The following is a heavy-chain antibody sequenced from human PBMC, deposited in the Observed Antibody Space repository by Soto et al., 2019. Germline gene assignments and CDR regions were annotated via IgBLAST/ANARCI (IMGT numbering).Heavy chain of an antibody. CDR3: ARLGGDYQSGPYFFES. CDR2: IDVGSGNA. CDR1: GFTFSTSA. D-gene: IGHD4-17*01. J-gene: IGHJ4*02. Sequence: SVKVSCKTSGFTFSTSAVHWVRQARGHRLQWIGWIDVGSGNANYAQMLQERVTISRDMSTSTAYMELNSVTAADTAVYYCARLGGDYQSGPYFFESWGQGTLVTVSS. V-gene: IGHV1-58*01.